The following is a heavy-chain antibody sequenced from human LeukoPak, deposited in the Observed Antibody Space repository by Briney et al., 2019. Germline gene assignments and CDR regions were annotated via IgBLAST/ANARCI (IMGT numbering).Heavy chain of an antibody. J-gene: IGHJ4*02. Sequence: GGSLRLSCAASGFTFSSYGMSWVRQAPGKGLEWVSYIRSSSSTMYYADSVKGRFTISRDNAKSSLYLQMSSLRDEDTAVYYCARGLATVYFDYWGQGTLVTVSS. CDR2: IRSSSSTM. D-gene: IGHD5-12*01. V-gene: IGHV3-48*02. CDR3: ARGLATVYFDY. CDR1: GFTFSSYG.